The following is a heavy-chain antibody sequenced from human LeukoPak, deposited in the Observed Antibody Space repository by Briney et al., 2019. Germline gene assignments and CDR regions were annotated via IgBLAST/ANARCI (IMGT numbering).Heavy chain of an antibody. CDR1: GGSFSGYY. CDR2: INHSGST. V-gene: IGHV4-34*01. D-gene: IGHD3-10*01. J-gene: IGHJ5*02. CDR3: ARVGSIYRDNWFDP. Sequence: SETLSLTCAVYGGSFSGYYWSWIRQPPGKGLEWIGEINHSGSTNYNPSLKSRVTISVDTSKNQFSLKLSSVIAADTAVYYCARVGSIYRDNWFDPWGQGTLVTVSS.